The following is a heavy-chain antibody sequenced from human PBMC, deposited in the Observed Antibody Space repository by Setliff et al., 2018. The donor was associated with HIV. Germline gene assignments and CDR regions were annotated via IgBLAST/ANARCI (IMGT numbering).Heavy chain of an antibody. V-gene: IGHV4-38-2*01. CDR2: IYHTGSS. Sequence: PSETLSLPCDVSGFSISSRYYWGWIRQSPGKGLEWIGNIYHTGSSYYNPSLNDRATISLDTSKNQFSLKLNSVTAADTAVYYCARAVLDLVISVYGFWGQGIPVTVSS. CDR3: ARAVLDLVISVYGF. D-gene: IGHD3-22*01. CDR1: GFSISSRYY. J-gene: IGHJ4*02.